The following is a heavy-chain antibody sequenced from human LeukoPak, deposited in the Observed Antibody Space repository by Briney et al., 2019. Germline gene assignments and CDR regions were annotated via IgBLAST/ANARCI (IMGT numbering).Heavy chain of an antibody. J-gene: IGHJ4*02. V-gene: IGHV1-69*05. CDR3: ASHLPRSTD. CDR1: GDTVTGFS. CDR2: IIPIFGTA. Sequence: ASVKVSCKVSGDTVTGFSIHWVRQAPGHGLEWMGGIIPIFGTANYAQKFQGRVTITTDESTSTAYMELSSLRSEDTAVYYCASHLPRSTDWGQGTLVTVSS.